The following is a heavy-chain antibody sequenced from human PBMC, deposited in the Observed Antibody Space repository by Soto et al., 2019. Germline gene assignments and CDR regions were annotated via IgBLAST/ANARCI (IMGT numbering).Heavy chain of an antibody. V-gene: IGHV1-18*01. J-gene: IGHJ4*02. CDR3: ARDVPYYDFWSGYPGIDY. Sequence: ASVKVSCKASGYTFTSYGISWVRQAPGQGLEWMGWISAYNGNTNYAQKLQGRVTMTTDTSTSTAYMELRSLRSDDTAVYYCARDVPYYDFWSGYPGIDYWGQGTLVTVSS. D-gene: IGHD3-3*01. CDR2: ISAYNGNT. CDR1: GYTFTSYG.